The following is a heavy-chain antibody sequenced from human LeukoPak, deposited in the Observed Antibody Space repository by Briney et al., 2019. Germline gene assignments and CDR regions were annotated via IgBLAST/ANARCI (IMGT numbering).Heavy chain of an antibody. CDR3: ARSRGSYGYPRGAFDI. V-gene: IGHV3-11*06. Sequence: PGGSLRLSCAASGFTFSDYYMSWIRQAPGKGLEWISYISSSSSYTNYADSVKGRFTISRDNAKNSLYLQMNSLRAEDTAVYYCARSRGSYGYPRGAFDIWGQGTMVTVSS. D-gene: IGHD5-18*01. CDR1: GFTFSDYY. CDR2: ISSSSSYT. J-gene: IGHJ3*02.